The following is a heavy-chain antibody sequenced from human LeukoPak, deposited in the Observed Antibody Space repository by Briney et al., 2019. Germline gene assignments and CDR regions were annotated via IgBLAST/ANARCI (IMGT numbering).Heavy chain of an antibody. J-gene: IGHJ4*02. Sequence: RPSETLSLTCTVSGGSISSGSYYWSWIRQPAGKGLEWIGRIHTSGSTNYNPSLKSRVTMSVDTSKNQFSLKLSSVTAADTAVYYCARDRYYYVSGSYRLFDYWGQGTLVTVSS. V-gene: IGHV4-61*02. D-gene: IGHD3-10*01. CDR3: ARDRYYYVSGSYRLFDY. CDR1: GGSISSGSYY. CDR2: IHTSGST.